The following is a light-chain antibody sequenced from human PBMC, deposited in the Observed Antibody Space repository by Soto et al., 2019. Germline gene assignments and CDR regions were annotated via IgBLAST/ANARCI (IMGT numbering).Light chain of an antibody. CDR1: QSVSSY. V-gene: IGKV3-11*01. J-gene: IGKJ2*01. CDR3: QQYNNWLYT. Sequence: EIVLTQSPATLSLSPGERATLSCRASQSVSSYLAWYQQKPGQAPRLLIYGASNRATGIPARFSGSGSGTDFTLTISSLEPEDFVVYYCQQYNNWLYTFGQGTKLEIK. CDR2: GAS.